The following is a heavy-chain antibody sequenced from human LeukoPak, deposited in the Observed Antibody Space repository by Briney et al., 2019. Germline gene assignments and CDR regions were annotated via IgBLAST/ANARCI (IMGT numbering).Heavy chain of an antibody. Sequence: PGGSLRLSCAASGFTFSDYYMSWIRQAPGKALEWVSYVSSGSSTIYYADSVKGRFTVSRDNGKRSLYLHMNSLRAEDTAMYYCAGGESSYCRGGCYFASWGQGTLVTISS. CDR3: AGGESSYCRGGCYFAS. V-gene: IGHV3-11*04. J-gene: IGHJ5*01. D-gene: IGHD2-21*02. CDR1: GFTFSDYY. CDR2: VSSGSSTI.